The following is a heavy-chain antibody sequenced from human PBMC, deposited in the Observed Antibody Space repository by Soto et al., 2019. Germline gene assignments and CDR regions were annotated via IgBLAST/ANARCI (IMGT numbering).Heavy chain of an antibody. V-gene: IGHV3-74*01. CDR1: GFTFSSYW. Sequence: GGSLRLSCAASGFTFSSYWMHWVRQAPGKGLVWVSRINSDGSSTSYADSVKGRFTISRDNAKNTLYLQMNSLRAEDTAVYYCARRRLYGSGSYYNYYGMDVWGQGTTVTVSS. D-gene: IGHD3-10*01. CDR2: INSDGSST. J-gene: IGHJ6*02. CDR3: ARRRLYGSGSYYNYYGMDV.